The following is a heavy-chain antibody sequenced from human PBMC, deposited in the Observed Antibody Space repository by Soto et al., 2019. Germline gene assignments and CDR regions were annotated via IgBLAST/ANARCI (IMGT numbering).Heavy chain of an antibody. CDR3: ARDLGKGWSVYGGKESGFDY. J-gene: IGHJ4*02. D-gene: IGHD3-3*01. Sequence: PSETLSLTCTVSGGSISSGGYYWSWIRQHPGKGLEWIGYIYYSGSTYYNPSLKSRVTISVDTSKNQFSLKLSSVTAADTAVYYCARDLGKGWSVYGGKESGFDYWGQGTLVTVSS. CDR1: GGSISSGGYY. CDR2: IYYSGST. V-gene: IGHV4-31*03.